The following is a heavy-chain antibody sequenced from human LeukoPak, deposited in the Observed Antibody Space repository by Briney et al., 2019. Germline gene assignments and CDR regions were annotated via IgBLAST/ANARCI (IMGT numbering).Heavy chain of an antibody. CDR2: INPSGGST. Sequence: PGGSLRLSCAASGYTFTSYYMHWVRQAPGQGLEWMGIINPSGGSTSYAQKFQGRVTMTRDTSTSTVYMELSSLRSEDTAVYYCAGPGGLLAFDYWGQGTLVTVSS. J-gene: IGHJ4*02. CDR3: AGPGGLLAFDY. V-gene: IGHV1-46*01. D-gene: IGHD2-15*01. CDR1: GYTFTSYY.